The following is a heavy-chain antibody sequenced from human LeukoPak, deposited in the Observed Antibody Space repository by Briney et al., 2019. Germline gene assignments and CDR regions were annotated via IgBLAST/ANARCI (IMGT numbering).Heavy chain of an antibody. CDR2: ISYSGST. J-gene: IGHJ4*02. D-gene: IGHD4-17*01. V-gene: IGHV4-59*01. Sequence: SETLSLTCTVSGGSISSYYWSWIRQPPGKGLEWIGYISYSGSTNYNPSLKSRVTISVDTSKNQFSLKLSSVTAADTAVYYCARLGTVTPLPFDYWGQGTLVTVSS. CDR1: GGSISSYY. CDR3: ARLGTVTPLPFDY.